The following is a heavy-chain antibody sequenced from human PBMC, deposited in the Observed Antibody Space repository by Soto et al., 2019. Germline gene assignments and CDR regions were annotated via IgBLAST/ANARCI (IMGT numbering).Heavy chain of an antibody. CDR2: IYYSGST. CDR3: ARESRYCSGGSCYFLPGIDY. D-gene: IGHD2-15*01. CDR1: GGSISTYY. Sequence: SETLSLTCTVSGGSISTYYWSLIRQPPGTGLEWIGYIYYSGSTNYNPSLKSRVTISVDTSKNQFSLKLSSVTAEDTAVYYCARESRYCSGGSCYFLPGIDYWGQGTLVTVSS. J-gene: IGHJ4*02. V-gene: IGHV4-59*01.